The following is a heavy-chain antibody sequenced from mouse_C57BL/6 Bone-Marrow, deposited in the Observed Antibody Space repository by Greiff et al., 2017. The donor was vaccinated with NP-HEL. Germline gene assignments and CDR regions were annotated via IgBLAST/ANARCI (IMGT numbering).Heavy chain of an antibody. CDR3: ARGGYDGYQYYFDY. CDR1: GFTFSSYA. D-gene: IGHD2-3*01. Sequence: EVKLVESGGGLVKPGGSLKLSCAASGFTFSSYAMSWVRQTPEKRLEWVATISDGGSYTYYPDNVKGRFTISRDNAKNNLYLQMSHLKSEDTAMYYCARGGYDGYQYYFDYWGQGTTLTVSS. V-gene: IGHV5-4*03. CDR2: ISDGGSYT. J-gene: IGHJ2*01.